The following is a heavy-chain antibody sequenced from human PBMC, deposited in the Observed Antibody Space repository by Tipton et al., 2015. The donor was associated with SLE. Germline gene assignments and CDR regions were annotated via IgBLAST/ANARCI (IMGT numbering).Heavy chain of an antibody. J-gene: IGHJ3*02. CDR2: IKQDGSEK. CDR1: GFTFSNYW. CDR3: ARAERGAFDI. V-gene: IGHV3-7*01. Sequence: SLRLSCAASGFTFSNYWMNWVRQAPGKGLEWVANIKQDGSEKYYVDSVKGRFTISRDNTKNSLFLQMNSLRAEDTAVYYCARAERGAFDIWGQGTMVTVSS.